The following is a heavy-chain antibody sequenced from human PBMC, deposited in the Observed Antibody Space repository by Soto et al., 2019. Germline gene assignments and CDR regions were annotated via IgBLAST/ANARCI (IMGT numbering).Heavy chain of an antibody. CDR1: RYTFTSYD. CDR2: MNPNTGNS. V-gene: IGHV1-8*01. D-gene: IGHD1-1*01. J-gene: IGHJ4*02. CDR3: ARRAETNGWNGFGADKYYFDF. Sequence: ASVKVSCKASRYTFTSYDIYWVRQATGQGXEWMGWMNPNTGNSGYAQKFQGRVTMTSDTSITTAHMELSSLRSDDTAVYFCARRAETNGWNGFGADKYYFDFWGQGTLVTVFS.